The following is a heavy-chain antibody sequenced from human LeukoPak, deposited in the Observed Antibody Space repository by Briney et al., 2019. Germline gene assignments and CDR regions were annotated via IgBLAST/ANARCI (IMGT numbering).Heavy chain of an antibody. CDR2: IYYSGST. CDR3: ARAQPSRPTPLGY. D-gene: IGHD1-14*01. V-gene: IGHV4-59*01. CDR1: GGSISNYY. Sequence: SETLSLTCTVSGGSISNYYWSWIRQPPGKELEWTGYIYYSGSTNYNPSLKSRVTISVDTSKNQFSLKLSSVTAADTAVYYCARAQPSRPTPLGYWGQGTLVTVSS. J-gene: IGHJ4*02.